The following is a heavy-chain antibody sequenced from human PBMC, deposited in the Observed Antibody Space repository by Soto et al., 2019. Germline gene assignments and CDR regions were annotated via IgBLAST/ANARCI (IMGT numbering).Heavy chain of an antibody. CDR3: AILEPNPLYYGKDV. J-gene: IGHJ6*02. CDR1: GGSVSSGSYY. Sequence: SETLSLTCTVSGGSVSSGSYYWSWIRQPPGKGLEWIGYIYYSGSTNYNPSLKSRVTISVDTSKNQFYLKLSSVTAADTAVYYCAILEPNPLYYGKDVWGQGTTVTVS. V-gene: IGHV4-61*01. CDR2: IYYSGST.